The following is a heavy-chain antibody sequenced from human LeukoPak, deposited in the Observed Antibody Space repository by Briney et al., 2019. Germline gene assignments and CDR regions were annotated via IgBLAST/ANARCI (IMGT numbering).Heavy chain of an antibody. Sequence: ASVKVSCKASGGTFSSYAISWVRQAPGQGLEWMGRIIPIFGTANYAQKFQGRVTITTGESTSTAYMELSSLRSEDTAVYYCAGAMVRGAKYFDYWGQGTLVTVSS. CDR1: GGTFSSYA. CDR2: IIPIFGTA. V-gene: IGHV1-69*05. D-gene: IGHD3-10*01. CDR3: AGAMVRGAKYFDY. J-gene: IGHJ4*02.